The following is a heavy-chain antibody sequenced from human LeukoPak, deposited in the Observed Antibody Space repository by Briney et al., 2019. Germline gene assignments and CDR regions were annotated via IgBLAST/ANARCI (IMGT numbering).Heavy chain of an antibody. V-gene: IGHV4-39*07. CDR1: GGSISSDNFY. Sequence: SETLSLTCSVSGGSISSDNFYGGWIRQPPGKGLEWVGTVYYGGSPDYNPSLTSRVTMSVDTSKNQLSLKLYSVTAADTAVYYCARVNDCAGSSCSTRWIDPWGQGTLVTVSS. CDR2: VYYGGSP. J-gene: IGHJ5*02. CDR3: ARVNDCAGSSCSTRWIDP. D-gene: IGHD2-2*02.